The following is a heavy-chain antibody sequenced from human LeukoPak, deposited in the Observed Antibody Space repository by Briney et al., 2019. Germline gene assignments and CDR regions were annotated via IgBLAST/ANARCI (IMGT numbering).Heavy chain of an antibody. D-gene: IGHD5-18*01. CDR1: GFTVSSNY. V-gene: IGHV3-53*01. CDR3: ASRAWTQLWNYGMDV. Sequence: GGSLRLSCAASGFTVSSNYMSWVRQAPGKGLEWVSVIYSGGSTYYADSVKGRFTISRDNSKNTLYLQMNSLRAEDTAVYYCASRAWTQLWNYGMDVWGQGTTVTVSS. J-gene: IGHJ6*02. CDR2: IYSGGST.